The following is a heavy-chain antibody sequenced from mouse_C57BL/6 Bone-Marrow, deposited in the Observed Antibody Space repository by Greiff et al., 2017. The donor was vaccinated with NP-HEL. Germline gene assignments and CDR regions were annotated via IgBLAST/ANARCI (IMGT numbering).Heavy chain of an antibody. Sequence: VQLQHSGPELVKPGASVKISCKASGYTFTDYYMNWVKQSHGKSLEWIGDINPNNGGTSYNQKFKGKATLTVDKSSSTAYMELRSLTSEDSAVYYCARSRVITTVVATDFDYWGPGTTLTVSS. V-gene: IGHV1-26*01. D-gene: IGHD1-1*01. CDR3: ARSRVITTVVATDFDY. CDR2: INPNNGGT. J-gene: IGHJ2*01. CDR1: GYTFTDYY.